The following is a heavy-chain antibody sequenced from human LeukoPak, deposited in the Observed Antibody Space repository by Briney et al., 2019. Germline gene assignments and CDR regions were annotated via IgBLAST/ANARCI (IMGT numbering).Heavy chain of an antibody. CDR3: ARTTYDSSGYYYDY. D-gene: IGHD3-22*01. J-gene: IGHJ4*02. Sequence: SETLSLTCTVSGDSISRYYWSWIRQPAGKGLEWIGYIYYSGSTNYNPSLKSRVTISADTSKNQFSLKLSSVTAADTAVYYCARTTYDSSGYYYDYWGQGTLVTVSS. V-gene: IGHV4-59*01. CDR1: GDSISRYY. CDR2: IYYSGST.